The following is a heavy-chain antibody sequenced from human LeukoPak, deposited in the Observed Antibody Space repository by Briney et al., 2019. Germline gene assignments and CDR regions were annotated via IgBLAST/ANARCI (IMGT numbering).Heavy chain of an antibody. D-gene: IGHD3-10*01. CDR2: IGGRDGST. CDR3: AKGHYYGSGSSDY. CDR1: GFTFSSYG. Sequence: GGSLRLSCAASGFTFSSYGMSWVRQAPGQGLEWVSAIGGRDGSTYYADSVKGRFTISRDNSKNTLYVQMNSLRAEDTAVYYCAKGHYYGSGSSDYWGQGTLVTVSS. J-gene: IGHJ4*02. V-gene: IGHV3-23*01.